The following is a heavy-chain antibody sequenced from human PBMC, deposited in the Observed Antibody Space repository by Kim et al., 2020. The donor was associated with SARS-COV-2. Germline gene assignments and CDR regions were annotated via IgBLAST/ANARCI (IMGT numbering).Heavy chain of an antibody. CDR1: GFTFSSYS. Sequence: GGSLRLSCAASGFTFSSYSMNWVRQAPGKGLEWVSSISSSSSYIYYADSVKGRFTISRDNAKNSLYLQMNSLRAEDAAVYYCARALKLLRFLGRPWYFDLWGRGTLVTVSS. CDR3: ARALKLLRFLGRPWYFDL. V-gene: IGHV3-21*01. J-gene: IGHJ2*01. CDR2: ISSSSSYI. D-gene: IGHD3-3*01.